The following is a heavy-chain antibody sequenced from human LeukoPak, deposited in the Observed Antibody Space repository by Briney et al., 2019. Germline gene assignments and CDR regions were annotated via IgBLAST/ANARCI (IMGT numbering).Heavy chain of an antibody. V-gene: IGHV4-59*08. Sequence: SETLSLTCTVSGGSISSYYWSWIRQPPGKGLEWIGYIYYSGGTNYNPSLKSRVTISVDTSKNQFSLKLSSVTAADTAVYYCARVTGGFDAFDIWGQGTMVTVSS. CDR2: IYYSGGT. CDR1: GGSISSYY. CDR3: ARVTGGFDAFDI. D-gene: IGHD7-27*01. J-gene: IGHJ3*02.